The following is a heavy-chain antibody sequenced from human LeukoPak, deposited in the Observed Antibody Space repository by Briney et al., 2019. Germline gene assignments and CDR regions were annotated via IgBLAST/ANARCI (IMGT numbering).Heavy chain of an antibody. CDR2: IYYSGTT. D-gene: IGHD2-8*01. J-gene: IGHJ5*01. CDR3: ALAPNSNWFDF. Sequence: SETLSLTCTVSGGSISNYYWSWIRQPPGKGLEWIGYIYYSGTTNYNPSLKSRVTISVDTSKDQFSLKLNSVTAADTAVYFCALAPNSNWFDFWGPGTLVTVSS. CDR1: GGSISNYY. V-gene: IGHV4-59*08.